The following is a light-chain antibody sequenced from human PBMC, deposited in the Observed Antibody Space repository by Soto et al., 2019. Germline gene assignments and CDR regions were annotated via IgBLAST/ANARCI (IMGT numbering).Light chain of an antibody. Sequence: EIVMTQSPATLSVSPGERATLSCRASQSVSRNVAWYQQKPGQAPRLLIHDASTRATGISVRFSGSGSGTEFTPTISRLQSEDFAVYYCQQYNNWLWTFGQGTKVEIK. J-gene: IGKJ1*01. CDR3: QQYNNWLWT. CDR1: QSVSRN. V-gene: IGKV3-15*01. CDR2: DAS.